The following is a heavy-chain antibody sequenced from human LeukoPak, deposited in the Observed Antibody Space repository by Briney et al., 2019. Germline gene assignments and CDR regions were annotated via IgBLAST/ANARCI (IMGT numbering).Heavy chain of an antibody. CDR3: ASNPQWLLLD. J-gene: IGHJ4*02. CDR1: GLTFSSYS. D-gene: IGHD3-22*01. CDR2: ISSSSSYI. Sequence: GGSLRLSCAASGLTFSSYSMNWVRQAPGKGLEWVSSISSSSSYIYYADSVKGRFTISRDNAKNSLYLQMNSLRAEDTAVYYCASNPQWLLLDWGQGTLVTVSS. V-gene: IGHV3-21*04.